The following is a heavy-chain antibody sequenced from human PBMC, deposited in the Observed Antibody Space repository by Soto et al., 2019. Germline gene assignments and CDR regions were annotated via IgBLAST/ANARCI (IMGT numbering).Heavy chain of an antibody. CDR3: ARDGYSSGWYISGYFDY. CDR1: GFTFSSYG. V-gene: IGHV3-33*01. CDR2: IWYDGSNK. J-gene: IGHJ4*02. Sequence: QVQLVESGGGVVQPGRSLRLSCAASGFTFSSYGMHWVRQAPGKGLEWVAVIWYDGSNKYYADSVEGRFTISRDNSKTSLYLQMNSLRAEDTAVYYCARDGYSSGWYISGYFDYWGQGTLVTVSS. D-gene: IGHD6-19*01.